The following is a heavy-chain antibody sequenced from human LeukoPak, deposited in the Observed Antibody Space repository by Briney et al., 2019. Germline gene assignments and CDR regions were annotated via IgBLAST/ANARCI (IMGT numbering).Heavy chain of an antibody. CDR3: AGGNYYGWGSYHQNYNCFDP. CDR2: IIPIFGTA. J-gene: IGHJ5*02. D-gene: IGHD3-10*01. CDR1: GGTFSSYA. Sequence: GASVKVSCKASGGTFSSYAISWVRQAPGQGLEWMGGIIPIFGTANYAQKFQGRVTITADESTSTAYMKMTSLRHEDRPVYYGAGGNYYGWGSYHQNYNCFDPWAREPWSPSPQ. V-gene: IGHV1-69*01.